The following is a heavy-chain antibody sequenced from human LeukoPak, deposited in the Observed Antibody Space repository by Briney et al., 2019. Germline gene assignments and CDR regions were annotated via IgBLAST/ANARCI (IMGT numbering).Heavy chain of an antibody. Sequence: GGSLRLSCAASGFTFSSYAMSWVRQAPGKGLEWVSAISGSGGSTYYADSVKGRFTISRDNPKNTLYLQMNSLRAEDTAVYYCAKGPIGYCSGGGCYVDYWGQGTLVTVSS. CDR3: AKGPIGYCSGGGCYVDY. CDR2: ISGSGGST. V-gene: IGHV3-23*01. J-gene: IGHJ4*02. D-gene: IGHD2-15*01. CDR1: GFTFSSYA.